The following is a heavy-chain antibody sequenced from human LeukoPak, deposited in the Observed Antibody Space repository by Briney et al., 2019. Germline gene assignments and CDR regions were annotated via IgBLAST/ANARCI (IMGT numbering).Heavy chain of an antibody. CDR3: AREGRFKAQHLFDY. D-gene: IGHD2-2*01. J-gene: IGHJ4*02. Sequence: GGSLRLSCAASGFTFRNYWMSWVRQAPGKGLEWVAGIPYDGSQNSYADSVKGRFSISRDNSKSALYLQLSSLRPEDTAVYYCAREGRFKAQHLFDYWGQGTMVTVSS. V-gene: IGHV3-30*03. CDR1: GFTFRNYW. CDR2: IPYDGSQN.